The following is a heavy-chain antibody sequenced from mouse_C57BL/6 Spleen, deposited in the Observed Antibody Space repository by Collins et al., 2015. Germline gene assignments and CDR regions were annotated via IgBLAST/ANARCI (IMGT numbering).Heavy chain of an antibody. CDR3: ARGGYKKYFDV. J-gene: IGHJ1*01. CDR1: GYTFTNYW. V-gene: IGHV1-63*02. Sequence: QVQLQQSGAELVRPGTSVKISCKASGYTFTNYWLGWVKQRPGHGLEWIGDIYPGGGYTNYNEKFKGKATLTADTSSSTAYMQLSGLTSEDSAVYFCARGGYKKYFDVWGAGTTVTVSS. D-gene: IGHD1-3*01. CDR2: IYPGGGYT.